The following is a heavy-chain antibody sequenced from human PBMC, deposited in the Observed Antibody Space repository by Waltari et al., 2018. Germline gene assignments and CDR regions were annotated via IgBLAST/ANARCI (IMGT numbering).Heavy chain of an antibody. Sequence: QVQLQQWGAGLLTPSETLSLTCAVYGGSFSGYYWSWIRQPPGKGLEWIGEINHSGSTNDNPALKSRVTISVDTSKNQFSLKRSSGTAADTAVYDCARGRSDGYGRDWFDPWGQGTLVTVSS. D-gene: IGHD5-18*01. J-gene: IGHJ5*02. V-gene: IGHV4-34*01. CDR1: GGSFSGYY. CDR2: INHSGST. CDR3: ARGRSDGYGRDWFDP.